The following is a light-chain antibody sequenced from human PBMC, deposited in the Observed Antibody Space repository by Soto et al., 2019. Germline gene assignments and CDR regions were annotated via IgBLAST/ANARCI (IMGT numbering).Light chain of an antibody. Sequence: QSVLTQPPSASGTPGQRVTISCSGSSSNIGSKTVNWYQQLPGTAPKLLIYTNDRRPSGVPDRFSASKSGTSASLAISGLQSKDEADYFCAAWDDSLNVLFGGGTKLTVL. CDR3: AAWDDSLNVL. CDR2: TND. CDR1: SSNIGSKT. V-gene: IGLV1-44*01. J-gene: IGLJ2*01.